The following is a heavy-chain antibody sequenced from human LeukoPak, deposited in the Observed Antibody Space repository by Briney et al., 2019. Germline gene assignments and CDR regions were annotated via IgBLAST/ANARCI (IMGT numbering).Heavy chain of an antibody. Sequence: PGGSLRLSCAASGFSFSTYWMRWARQTPGKGLEWVANIKGDGSEINYVDSVKGRFTISRDNAKNSLSLQMNSLTADDTGVYYCAREGLPYRGDHGGQGTLVTVSS. CDR3: AREGLPYRGDH. CDR1: GFSFSTYW. V-gene: IGHV3-7*01. CDR2: IKGDGSEI. D-gene: IGHD4-11*01. J-gene: IGHJ4*02.